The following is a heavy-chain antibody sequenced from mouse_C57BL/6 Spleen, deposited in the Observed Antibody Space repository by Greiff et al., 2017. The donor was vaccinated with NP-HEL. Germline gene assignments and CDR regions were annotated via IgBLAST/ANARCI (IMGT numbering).Heavy chain of an antibody. D-gene: IGHD1-1*01. CDR1: GYTFTSYW. CDR2: IHPNSGST. Sequence: VQLQESGAELVKPGASVKLSCKASGYTFTSYWMHWVKQRPGQGLEWIGMIHPNSGSTNYNEKFKSKATLTVDKSSSTAYMQLSSLTSEDSAVYYCARGLVNYGSSWFAYWGQGTLVTVSA. CDR3: ARGLVNYGSSWFAY. V-gene: IGHV1-64*01. J-gene: IGHJ3*01.